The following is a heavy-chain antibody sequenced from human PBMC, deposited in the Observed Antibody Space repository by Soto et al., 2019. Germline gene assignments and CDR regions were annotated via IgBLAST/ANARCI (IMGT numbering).Heavy chain of an antibody. V-gene: IGHV3-21*04. D-gene: IGHD6-13*01. Sequence: GGSLRLSCAASGFTFSDYWMHWVRQAPGKGLDWVSSITSNSNYIYYADSVKGRFTISRDNAKKELYLQMHSLRAEDTAVYYCARVFFSYSTSWDFDYWGQETLVTVSS. CDR3: ARVFFSYSTSWDFDY. CDR1: GFTFSDYW. CDR2: ITSNSNYI. J-gene: IGHJ4*02.